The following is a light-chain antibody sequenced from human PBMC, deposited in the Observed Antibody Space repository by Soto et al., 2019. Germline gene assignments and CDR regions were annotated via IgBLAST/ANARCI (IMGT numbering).Light chain of an antibody. J-gene: IGKJ4*01. V-gene: IGKV1-39*01. Sequence: DIQMTQSPSSLSASVGDRVAITCRASQSISTYLNWYQQKPGKAPQFLISSASSLQGGVPSRFSGSGSGTDFTLTISSLQPEDSATYYCQQTYSTPLTFGGGTKVEIK. CDR3: QQTYSTPLT. CDR2: SAS. CDR1: QSISTY.